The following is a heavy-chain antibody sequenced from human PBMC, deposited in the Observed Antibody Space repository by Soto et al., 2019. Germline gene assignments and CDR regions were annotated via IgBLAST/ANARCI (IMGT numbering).Heavy chain of an antibody. CDR2: ISGNGGNT. J-gene: IGHJ4*02. Sequence: EVQLLESGGGLVQSGGSLRLSCAASGFTFSNYAMSWVRQAPGKGLEWVSAISGNGGNTYYADAVKGRGTISRDSSKNTLYMQRNSLRAEDTAVYYYAKDRDFWGCYYKHRGFDYWGQGTLVTVSS. D-gene: IGHD3-3*01. V-gene: IGHV3-23*01. CDR3: AKDRDFWGCYYKHRGFDY. CDR1: GFTFSNYA.